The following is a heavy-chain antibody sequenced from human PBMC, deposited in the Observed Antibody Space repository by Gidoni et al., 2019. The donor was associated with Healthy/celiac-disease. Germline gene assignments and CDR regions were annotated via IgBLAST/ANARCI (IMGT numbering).Heavy chain of an antibody. CDR2: TRNKANSYTT. Sequence: EVQLVESGGGLVQPGGSLRLSCAASGFTFSDHYMDWVRQAPGKGLEWVGRTRNKANSYTTEYAASVKGRFTISRDDSKNSLYLQMNSLKTEDTAVYYCARSMIVVAHDAFDIWGQGTMFTVSS. V-gene: IGHV3-72*01. CDR3: ARSMIVVAHDAFDI. CDR1: GFTFSDHY. D-gene: IGHD3-22*01. J-gene: IGHJ3*02.